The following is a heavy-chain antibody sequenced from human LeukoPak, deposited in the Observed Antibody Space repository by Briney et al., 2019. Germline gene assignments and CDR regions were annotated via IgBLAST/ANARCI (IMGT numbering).Heavy chain of an antibody. CDR3: AKDQMYYYYYMDV. Sequence: GGSLRLSCAASGFSFSSYGMHWVRQSPGKGLELVAFIRYDGSNKYYADSVKGRFTISRDNSKNTLYLQMNSLRAEDTAVYYCAKDQMYYYYYMDVWGKGTTVTVFS. V-gene: IGHV3-30*02. CDR2: IRYDGSNK. CDR1: GFSFSSYG. J-gene: IGHJ6*03.